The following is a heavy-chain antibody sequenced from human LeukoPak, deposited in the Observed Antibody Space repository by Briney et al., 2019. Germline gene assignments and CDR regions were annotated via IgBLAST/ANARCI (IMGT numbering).Heavy chain of an antibody. J-gene: IGHJ3*02. V-gene: IGHV1-8*02. Sequence: GASVKVSCKASGYTFTSYGISWVRQATGQGLEWMGWMNPNSGNTGYAQKFQGRVTMTRNTSISTAYMELSSLRSEDTAVYYCARGTAVAGTGDAFDIWGQGTMVTVSS. CDR2: MNPNSGNT. CDR1: GYTFTSYG. CDR3: ARGTAVAGTGDAFDI. D-gene: IGHD6-19*01.